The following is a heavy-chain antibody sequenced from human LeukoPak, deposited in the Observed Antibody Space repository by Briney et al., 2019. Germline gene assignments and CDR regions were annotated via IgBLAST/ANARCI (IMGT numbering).Heavy chain of an antibody. V-gene: IGHV3-21*01. J-gene: IGHJ4*02. CDR2: ISSSSSYI. Sequence: GGSLRLSCAGSGFTFSSYSMNWVRQAPGKGLEWVSCISSSSSYIYYADSVKGRFTISRDNAKNSLYLQMYSLRAEDTAVYYCATSPVYSYGHPYYFDYWGQGTLVTVSS. CDR1: GFTFSSYS. CDR3: ATSPVYSYGHPYYFDY. D-gene: IGHD5-18*01.